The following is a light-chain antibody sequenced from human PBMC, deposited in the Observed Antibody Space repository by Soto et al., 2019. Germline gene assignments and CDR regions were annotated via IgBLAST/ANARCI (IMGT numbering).Light chain of an antibody. J-gene: IGKJ1*01. V-gene: IGKV3-20*01. CDR1: QGLTSNF. CDR3: QQYVTAPRT. CDR2: GAS. Sequence: EIVLTQSPGTLSLSPGERATLSCRASQGLTSNFLAWYQQKPGQAPSLPIYGASNRATGVPDRFSGGGSGTDFTITISRLEPEDFAVYFCQQYVTAPRTFGQGTKVDIK.